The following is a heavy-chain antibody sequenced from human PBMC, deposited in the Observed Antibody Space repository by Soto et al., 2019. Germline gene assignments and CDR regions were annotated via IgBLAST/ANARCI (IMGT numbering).Heavy chain of an antibody. J-gene: IGHJ4*02. CDR1: GFTFNNYA. D-gene: IGHD6-13*01. Sequence: GWSLRLSCAASGFTFNNYAINWVRQSPGKGLEWVSVISGSAGSTYYADSVKGRFTITRDNSKNTLYLQMSSLRAEDTAVYYCAKAGGAAGTVDYFDYWGQGTLVTGSS. CDR3: AKAGGAAGTVDYFDY. V-gene: IGHV3-23*01. CDR2: ISGSAGST.